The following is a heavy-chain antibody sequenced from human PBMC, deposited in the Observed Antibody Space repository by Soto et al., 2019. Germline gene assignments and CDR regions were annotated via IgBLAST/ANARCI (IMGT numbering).Heavy chain of an antibody. CDR2: INAGNGNT. D-gene: IGHD2-15*01. CDR3: ARSGSGGSYLLYYYYYGMDV. CDR1: GYTFTSYA. V-gene: IGHV1-3*01. Sequence: GASVKVSCKASGYTFTSYAMHWVRQAPGQRLEWMGWINAGNGNTKYSQKFQGRVTITRDTSASTAYMELSSLRSEDTAVYYCARSGSGGSYLLYYYYYGMDVWGQGTTVTVSS. J-gene: IGHJ6*02.